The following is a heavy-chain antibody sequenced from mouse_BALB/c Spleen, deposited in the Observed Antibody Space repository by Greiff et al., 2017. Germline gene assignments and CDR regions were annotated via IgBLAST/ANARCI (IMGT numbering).Heavy chain of an antibody. CDR3: ARQGGISTMIISYAMDY. J-gene: IGHJ4*01. Sequence: EVQLVESGGGLVKLGGSLKLSCAASGFTFSSYYMSWVRQTPEKRLELVAAINSNGGSTYYPDTVKGRFTISRDNAKNTLYMQMSSLKSEDTALYYCARQGGISTMIISYAMDYWGQGTSVTVSS. D-gene: IGHD2-4*01. CDR1: GFTFSSYY. CDR2: INSNGGST. V-gene: IGHV5-6-2*01.